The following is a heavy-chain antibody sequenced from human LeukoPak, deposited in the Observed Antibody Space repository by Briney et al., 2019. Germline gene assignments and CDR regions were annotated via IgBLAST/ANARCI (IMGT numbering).Heavy chain of an antibody. CDR3: ARNIRETGTSEY. CDR2: MNPNSGAT. V-gene: IGHV1-8*01. Sequence: ASVKVSCKASGYIFTSYDINWVRQATGQGLEWLGWMNPNSGATGYAQKFQGRVTMTRDTSISTAYMELSSLRFEDTAVYYCARNIRETGTSEYWGQGTLVTVSS. CDR1: GYIFTSYD. D-gene: IGHD1-26*01. J-gene: IGHJ4*02.